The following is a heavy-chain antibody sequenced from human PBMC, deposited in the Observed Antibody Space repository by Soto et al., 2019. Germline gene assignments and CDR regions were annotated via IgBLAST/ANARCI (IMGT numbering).Heavy chain of an antibody. CDR3: ARDGDGRMSTNPYYYNGIDV. CDR2: VFYTGRA. D-gene: IGHD2-21*02. V-gene: IGHV4-59*01. CDR1: GGCLGRYN. J-gene: IGHJ6*02. Sequence: PYETMSLPCPVSGGCLGRYNWSWIWHAPGKALEWIAYVFYTGRAKYNASLKSRVSISLDTSNYQFSLKLSSVTAADTAVYYCARDGDGRMSTNPYYYNGIDVWGPRTTVTVSS.